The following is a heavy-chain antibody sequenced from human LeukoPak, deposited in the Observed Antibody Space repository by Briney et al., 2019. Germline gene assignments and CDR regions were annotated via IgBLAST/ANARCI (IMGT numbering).Heavy chain of an antibody. Sequence: PGGSLRLSCAASGFTFSSYEMNWVRQAPGKGLEWVSYISSSGSTIYYADSVKGRFTISRDNAKNSLYLQMNSLRAEDTAVYYCASRSRNQRYLDYWGQGTLVTVSS. D-gene: IGHD1-14*01. J-gene: IGHJ4*02. CDR2: ISSSGSTI. V-gene: IGHV3-48*03. CDR3: ASRSRNQRYLDY. CDR1: GFTFSSYE.